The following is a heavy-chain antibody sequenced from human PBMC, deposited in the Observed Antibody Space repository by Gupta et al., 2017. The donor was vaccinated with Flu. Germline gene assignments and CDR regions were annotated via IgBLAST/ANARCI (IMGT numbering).Heavy chain of an antibody. CDR3: AKGWHWGDY. D-gene: IGHD7-27*01. CDR2: ISYDGSDK. Sequence: MHWVRQAPGKGLEWVALISYDGSDKYYADSVKGRFTISRDNSKNTLYLQMNSLRAEDTAVYYCAKGWHWGDYWGQGTLVTVAS. V-gene: IGHV3-30*18. J-gene: IGHJ4*02.